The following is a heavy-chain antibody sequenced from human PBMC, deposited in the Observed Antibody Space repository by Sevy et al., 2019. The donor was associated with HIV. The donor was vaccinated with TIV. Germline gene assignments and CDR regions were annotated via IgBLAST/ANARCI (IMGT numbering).Heavy chain of an antibody. CDR1: GYTFTSYG. Sequence: ASVKVSCKASGYTFTSYGISWVRQAPGQGLEWMGWISAYNGNTEYEQRFQGRVTLTTDTSTSTAYMDLRSLKSDDTAMYYCVRGGALYGSSSIDYWGQGTLVTVSS. CDR2: ISAYNGNT. CDR3: VRGGALYGSSSIDY. V-gene: IGHV1-18*01. J-gene: IGHJ4*02. D-gene: IGHD6-6*01.